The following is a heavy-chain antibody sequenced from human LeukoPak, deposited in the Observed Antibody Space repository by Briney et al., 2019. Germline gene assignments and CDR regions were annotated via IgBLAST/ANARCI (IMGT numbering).Heavy chain of an antibody. CDR2: IYYGGST. CDR1: GGSISSDRYY. J-gene: IGHJ3*02. V-gene: IGHV4-31*03. D-gene: IGHD2-2*01. Sequence: SQTLSLTCTVSGGSISSDRYYWSWIRQLPGKGLEWIGYIYYGGSTKYNPSLKSRITMSVDTSKNQSSLKLSAVTAADTATYYCVTPYCGSSSCLDVFDIWGQGTMVTVSS. CDR3: VTPYCGSSSCLDVFDI.